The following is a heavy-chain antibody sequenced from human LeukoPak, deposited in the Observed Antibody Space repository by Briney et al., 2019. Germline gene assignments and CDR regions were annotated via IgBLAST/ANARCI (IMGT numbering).Heavy chain of an antibody. D-gene: IGHD3-22*01. Sequence: PSETLSLTCTVSGGSVSSGSYYWSWIRQPPGKGLEWIVYIYYSGSTNYNPSLKSRVTISVDTSKNQFSLKLSSVTAADTAVYYCARGPYYYDSSGYAYYYYGMDVWGQGTTVTVSS. CDR1: GGSVSSGSYY. V-gene: IGHV4-61*01. J-gene: IGHJ6*02. CDR3: ARGPYYYDSSGYAYYYYGMDV. CDR2: IYYSGST.